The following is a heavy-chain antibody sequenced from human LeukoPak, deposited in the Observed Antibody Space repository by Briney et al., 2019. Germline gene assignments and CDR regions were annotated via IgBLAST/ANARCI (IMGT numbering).Heavy chain of an antibody. CDR3: VRGRYCSSATCYDWFDP. CDR2: ITYGGTT. CDR1: DGSFGGYH. V-gene: IGHV4-34*01. Sequence: SETLSLTCGVYDGSFGGYHWNWIRQPPGKQLEWIGEITYGGTTNYNPSLRSRVTMSVDTSKKQFSLKLTSVTAADTAVYYCVRGRYCSSATCYDWFDPWGPGTHVSVSS. J-gene: IGHJ5*02. D-gene: IGHD2-2*01.